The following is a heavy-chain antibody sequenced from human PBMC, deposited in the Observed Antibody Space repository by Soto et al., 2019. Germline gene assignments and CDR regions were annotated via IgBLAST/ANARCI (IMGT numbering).Heavy chain of an antibody. CDR1: GGTFSSYA. D-gene: IGHD6-13*01. CDR3: ARDPRKGRTSSTLHREWYYYYGMDV. CDR2: IIPIFGTA. V-gene: IGHV1-69*13. Sequence: ASVKVSCKASGGTFSSYAISWVRRAPGQGLEWMGGIIPIFGTANYAQKFQGRVTITADESTSTAYMELSSLRSEDTAVYYCARDPRKGRTSSTLHREWYYYYGMDVWGQGTTVTVSS. J-gene: IGHJ6*02.